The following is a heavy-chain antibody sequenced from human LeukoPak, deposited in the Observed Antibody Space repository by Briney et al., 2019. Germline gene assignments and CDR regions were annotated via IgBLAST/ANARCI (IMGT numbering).Heavy chain of an antibody. CDR3: ARGFTGWVTSPIDY. V-gene: IGHV3-48*03. CDR2: ISNSGSTI. Sequence: QPGGSLRLSCAASGFTFSSYEMNWGRQAPGKGLEWGSYISNSGSTIYYADSVKGRFTISRDNAKNSLYLQMNSLRAEDTAVYYCARGFTGWVTSPIDYWGQGTLVTVSS. CDR1: GFTFSSYE. J-gene: IGHJ4*02. D-gene: IGHD2-2*01.